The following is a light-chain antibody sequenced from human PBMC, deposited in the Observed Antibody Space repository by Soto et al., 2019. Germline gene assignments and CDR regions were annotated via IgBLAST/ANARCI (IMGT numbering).Light chain of an antibody. CDR2: DAS. CDR3: QQSTNWPGT. CDR1: QSVSSSY. J-gene: IGKJ1*01. V-gene: IGKV3-15*01. Sequence: PGERVPLSCRASQSVSSSYLTCYQQKPGQAPRLLIYDASTRATDIPTRFSGSGSGTEFTLTISSLQSEDFAVYYCQQSTNWPGTFGQGTKVDIK.